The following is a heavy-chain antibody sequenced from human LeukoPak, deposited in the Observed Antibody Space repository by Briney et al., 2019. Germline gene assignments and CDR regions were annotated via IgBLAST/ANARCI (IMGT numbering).Heavy chain of an antibody. CDR1: GGSISSSSYY. CDR3: ARLPNRSSSCPGGDCYYMDV. Sequence: SETLSLTCTVSGGSISSSSYYWGWIRQPPGKGLEWIGSIYFTGSTYYNPSLKSRVTISVDTSKNQFSLSVSAADTAVYYCARLPNRSSSCPGGDCYYMDVWGKGTTVTVSS. CDR2: IYFTGST. J-gene: IGHJ6*03. D-gene: IGHD6-13*01. V-gene: IGHV4-39*01.